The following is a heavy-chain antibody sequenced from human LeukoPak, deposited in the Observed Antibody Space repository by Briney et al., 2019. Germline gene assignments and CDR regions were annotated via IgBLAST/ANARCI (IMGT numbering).Heavy chain of an antibody. J-gene: IGHJ4*02. V-gene: IGHV1-2*06. CDR2: INPNSGGT. D-gene: IGHD6-19*01. CDR1: GYTFTGHY. CDR3: ARDSGSGWSSEDY. Sequence: ASVKVSCKASGYTFTGHYMHWVRQAPGQGLEWMGRINPNSGGTNYAQKFQGRVTMTRDTSISTAYMELSRLRSDDTAVYYCARDSGSGWSSEDYWGQGTLVTVSS.